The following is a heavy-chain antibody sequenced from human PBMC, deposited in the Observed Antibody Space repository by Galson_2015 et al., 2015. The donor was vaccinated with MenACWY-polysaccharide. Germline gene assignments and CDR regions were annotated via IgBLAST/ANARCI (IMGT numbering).Heavy chain of an antibody. CDR2: IKSDGSSP. D-gene: IGHD3-10*01. J-gene: IGHJ4*02. CDR3: ARRGGSYYDS. V-gene: IGHV3-74*01. Sequence: SLRLSCAASGFAFSHYWMHWVRQAPGKGPVWVSRIKSDGSSPYYADSVKGRFTISRDNAKNTLYLQMNSLRAEDTAVYYCARRGGSYYDSWGQGTLVTVSS. CDR1: GFAFSHYW.